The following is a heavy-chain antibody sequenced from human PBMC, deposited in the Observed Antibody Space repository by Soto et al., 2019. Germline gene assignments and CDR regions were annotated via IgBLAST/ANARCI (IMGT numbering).Heavy chain of an antibody. Sequence: GRSLRLSCVASGFTFSKYAAGWIRQAPGKGLEWVSSTTSSGDFTHYADSVKGRFTVPRDNSKNTIYLQMNSLRAEETATYYCAKYSTTGAPRLFDYWGQGTLVTVSS. J-gene: IGHJ4*02. V-gene: IGHV3-23*01. CDR3: AKYSTTGAPRLFDY. D-gene: IGHD1-1*01. CDR1: GFTFSKYA. CDR2: TTSSGDFT.